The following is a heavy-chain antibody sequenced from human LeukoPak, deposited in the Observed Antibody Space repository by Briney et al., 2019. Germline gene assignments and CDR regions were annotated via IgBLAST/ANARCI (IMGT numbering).Heavy chain of an antibody. J-gene: IGHJ4*02. CDR3: ARAKITGAAAGTVGY. V-gene: IGHV1-2*02. CDR1: GGTFGSYA. D-gene: IGHD6-13*01. CDR2: INPNSGGT. Sequence: ASVKVSCKASGGTFGSYAISWVRQAPGQGLEWMGWINPNSGGTNYAQKFQDRVTMTRDTSISTAYMELSRLRSDDTAVYYCARAKITGAAAGTVGYWGQGTLVTVSS.